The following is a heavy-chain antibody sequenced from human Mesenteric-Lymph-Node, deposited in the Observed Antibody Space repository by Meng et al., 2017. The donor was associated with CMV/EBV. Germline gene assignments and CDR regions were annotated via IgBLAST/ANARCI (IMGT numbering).Heavy chain of an antibody. D-gene: IGHD1-7*01. CDR1: GFTFSTYA. CDR3: ARGVAGTTYNF. Sequence: GGSLRLPCAASGFTFSTYAMHWVRQAPGKGLEWVAVISYDEGHKYYADSVLGRFTISRDNSKNTLYLQMSSLRAEDTAVYYCARGVAGTTYNFWGQGTLVTVSS. CDR2: ISYDEGHK. J-gene: IGHJ4*02. V-gene: IGHV3-30*04.